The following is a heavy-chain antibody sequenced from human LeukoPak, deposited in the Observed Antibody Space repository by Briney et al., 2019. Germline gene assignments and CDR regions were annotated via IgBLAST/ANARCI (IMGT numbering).Heavy chain of an antibody. J-gene: IGHJ4*02. CDR1: GSTFSTYG. D-gene: IGHD6-13*01. V-gene: IGHV3-30*01. Sequence: PGGSLRLSCAASGSTFSTYGMHWVRQPPGKGLEWVAVISYDGSNEYYADSVKGQFTISRDNSNNTLYLQMNSLRVDDTAVYYCARGSGPGTFSPQEYWGQGTLVTVSS. CDR2: ISYDGSNE. CDR3: ARGSGPGTFSPQEY.